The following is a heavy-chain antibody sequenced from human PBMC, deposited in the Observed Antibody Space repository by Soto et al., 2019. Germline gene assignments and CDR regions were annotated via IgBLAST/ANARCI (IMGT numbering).Heavy chain of an antibody. Sequence: ASVKVSCTASGYTYTSYDINWVRQATGQGFEWMGWMNPNSGNTGYAQKFQGRVTMTRNTSISTAYMELSSLRSEDTAVYYCARDHYILTGYYYYYMDVWGKGTTVTVSS. D-gene: IGHD3-9*01. CDR2: MNPNSGNT. CDR1: GYTYTSYD. J-gene: IGHJ6*03. V-gene: IGHV1-8*01. CDR3: ARDHYILTGYYYYYMDV.